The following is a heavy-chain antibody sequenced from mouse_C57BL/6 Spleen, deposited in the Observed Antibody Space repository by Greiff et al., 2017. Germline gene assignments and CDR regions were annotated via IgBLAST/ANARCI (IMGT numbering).Heavy chain of an antibody. CDR1: GYTFTSYW. V-gene: IGHV1-55*01. J-gene: IGHJ3*01. CDR3: SGHYDGSKAWFSY. Sequence: QVQLQQPGAELVKPGASVKMSCKASGYTFTSYWITWVKQRPGQGLEWIGDIYPGSGSTNYNQKFKSKATLAVDKSSSTAYMQLSSLTSEDSAVYFVSGHYDGSKAWFSYWGQVTLVTVSA. CDR2: IYPGSGST. D-gene: IGHD1-1*01.